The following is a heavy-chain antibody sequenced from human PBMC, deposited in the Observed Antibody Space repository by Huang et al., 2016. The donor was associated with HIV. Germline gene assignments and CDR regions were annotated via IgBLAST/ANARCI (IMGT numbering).Heavy chain of an antibody. CDR3: ARENEFCGSTNCHHYYYGLDV. Sequence: QVQLQESGPGLVKPSETLSLTCTVSGGSISTYYWSWIRQSAGKGLEGIGRFYTSGNTNYNPSLRRRGTMSVDTSKNQFSLRLTSVTAADTAVYYCARENEFCGSTNCHHYYYGLDVWGQGTTVTVSS. D-gene: IGHD2-2*01. CDR2: FYTSGNT. CDR1: GGSISTYY. J-gene: IGHJ6*02. V-gene: IGHV4-4*07.